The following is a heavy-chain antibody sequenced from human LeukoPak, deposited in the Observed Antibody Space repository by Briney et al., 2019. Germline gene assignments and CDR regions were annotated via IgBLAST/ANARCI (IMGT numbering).Heavy chain of an antibody. CDR2: INHSGST. V-gene: IGHV4-34*01. Sequence: SSETLSLTCAVYGGSFSGYYWSWIRQPPGKGLEWIGEINHSGSTNYNPSLKSRVTISVDTSKNQFSLKLSSVTAADTAVYYCARGLPIFYWFDPWGQGTLVTVSS. CDR1: GGSFSGYY. D-gene: IGHD3-3*01. CDR3: ARGLPIFYWFDP. J-gene: IGHJ5*02.